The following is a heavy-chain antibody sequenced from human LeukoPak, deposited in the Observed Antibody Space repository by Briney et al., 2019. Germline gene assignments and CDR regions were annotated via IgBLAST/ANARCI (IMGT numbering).Heavy chain of an antibody. D-gene: IGHD2-15*01. V-gene: IGHV3-30*02. J-gene: IGHJ3*01. CDR1: GFTFSDYG. CDR2: IRFDGTYK. CDR3: AKDVVVVGNDGFDV. Sequence: GGTLRLSCAASGFTFSDYGMHWVRQAPGKGLEWVAFIRFDGTYKYYGDSVKGRFTISRDNYKNTLYLQMNSLRAEDTAVYYCAKDVVVVGNDGFDVWDPGTMVTVSS.